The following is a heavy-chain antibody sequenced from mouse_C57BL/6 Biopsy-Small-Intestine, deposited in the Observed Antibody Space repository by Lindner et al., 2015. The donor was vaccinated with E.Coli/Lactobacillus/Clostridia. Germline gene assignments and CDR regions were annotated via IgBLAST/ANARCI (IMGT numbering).Heavy chain of an antibody. D-gene: IGHD2-13*01. CDR3: ARERGGDYYYAMDY. CDR2: ISDGGSYT. CDR1: GFTFSSYA. Sequence: EVQLQESGGGLVKPGGSLKLSCAASGFTFSSYAMSWVRRTPEKRLEWVATISDGGSYTYYPDNVKGRFSISRDNAKNNLYLQMSHLKSEDTAMYFCARERGGDYYYAMDYWGQGTSVTVSS. V-gene: IGHV5-4*01. J-gene: IGHJ4*01.